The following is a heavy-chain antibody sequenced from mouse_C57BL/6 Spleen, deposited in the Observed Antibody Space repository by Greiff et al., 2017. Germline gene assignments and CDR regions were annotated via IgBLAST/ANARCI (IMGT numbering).Heavy chain of an antibody. V-gene: IGHV1-19*01. CDR3: ARRAPYYAMDY. CDR1: GYTFTDYY. CDR2: INPYNGGT. D-gene: IGHD3-3*01. Sequence: EVQLQQSGPVLVKPGASVKMSCKASGYTFTDYYMNWVKQSHGKSLEWIGVINPYNGGTSYNQKFKGKATLTVDKSSSTAYMELNSLTSEYSAVYYCARRAPYYAMDYWGQGTSVTVSS. J-gene: IGHJ4*01.